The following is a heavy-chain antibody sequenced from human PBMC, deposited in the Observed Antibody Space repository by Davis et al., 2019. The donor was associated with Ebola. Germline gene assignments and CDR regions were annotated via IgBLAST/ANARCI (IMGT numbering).Heavy chain of an antibody. CDR1: GGTFSSYA. Sequence: SVKVSCKASGGTFSSYAISWVRQAPGQGLEWMGEIIPIFGTANYAQKFQGRVTITADESTSTAYMELSSLRSEDTAVYYCARGIVVVPAAIRRGYYYYYMDVWGKGTTVTVSS. V-gene: IGHV1-69*13. J-gene: IGHJ6*03. CDR2: IIPIFGTA. CDR3: ARGIVVVPAAIRRGYYYYYMDV. D-gene: IGHD2-2*02.